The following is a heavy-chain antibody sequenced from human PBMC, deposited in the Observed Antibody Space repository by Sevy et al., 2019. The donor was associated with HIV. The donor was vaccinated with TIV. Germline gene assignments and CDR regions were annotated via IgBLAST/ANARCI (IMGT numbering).Heavy chain of an antibody. CDR1: GYTFTSYG. V-gene: IGHV1-18*01. CDR3: ASPAGVTGTTRDYYYGMDV. CDR2: ISAYNGNT. J-gene: IGHJ6*02. D-gene: IGHD1-7*01. Sequence: ASVKVSCKASGYTFTSYGISWVRQAPGQGLEWMGWISAYNGNTNYAQKLQGRVTMTIDTSTSTAYMELRSLRSDDTAVYYCASPAGVTGTTRDYYYGMDVWGQGTTVTVSS.